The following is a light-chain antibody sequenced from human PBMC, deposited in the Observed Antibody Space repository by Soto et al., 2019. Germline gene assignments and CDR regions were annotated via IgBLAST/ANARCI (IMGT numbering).Light chain of an antibody. CDR2: DAS. V-gene: IGKV3-11*01. CDR3: QQRSNGPPYT. Sequence: EIVLTQSPATLSLSPGERATLSCRASQSVSSYLAWYQQKPGQAPRLLIYDASNRATGIPARFSGSGSGTDFTLTISSLEPEDFGVYYCQQRSNGPPYTFGQGTKLEIK. CDR1: QSVSSY. J-gene: IGKJ2*01.